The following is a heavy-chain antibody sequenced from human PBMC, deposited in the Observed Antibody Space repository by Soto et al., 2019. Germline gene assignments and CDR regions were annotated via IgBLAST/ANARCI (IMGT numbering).Heavy chain of an antibody. CDR3: SSSNLGELSLDDYYYYYGMDV. J-gene: IGHJ6*02. V-gene: IGHV4-30-2*01. D-gene: IGHD3-16*02. CDR2: IYHSGST. CDR1: GGSISSGGYS. Sequence: PSETLSLTCAVSGGSISSGGYSWSWIRQPPGKGLEWIGYIYHSGSTYYNPSLKSRVAISVDRSKNQFSLKLSSVTAADTAVYYCSSSNLGELSLDDYYYYYGMDVWGQGTTVTVSS.